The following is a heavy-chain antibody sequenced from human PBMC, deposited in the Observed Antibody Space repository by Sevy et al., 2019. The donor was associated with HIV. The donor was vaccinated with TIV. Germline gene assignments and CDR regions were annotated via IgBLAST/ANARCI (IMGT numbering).Heavy chain of an antibody. CDR1: GFTFSSFG. J-gene: IGHJ4*02. Sequence: GGSLRLSCTASGFTFSSFGIHWVRQAPGKGLEWVALMWYDGNNKYYADSVKGRFTISRDSSKNTLYLQMNNLRAEDTAVYYCARGPSLIVAGAAGYLDYWGQGTPVTVSS. CDR3: ARGPSLIVAGAAGYLDY. D-gene: IGHD2-21*01. CDR2: MWYDGNNK. V-gene: IGHV3-33*01.